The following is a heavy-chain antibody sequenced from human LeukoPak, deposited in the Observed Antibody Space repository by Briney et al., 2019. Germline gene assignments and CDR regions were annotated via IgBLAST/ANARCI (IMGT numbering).Heavy chain of an antibody. J-gene: IGHJ3*02. D-gene: IGHD3-9*01. CDR1: GGTFSSYA. CDR3: ARADILTGYPNDAFDI. V-gene: IGHV1-69*04. CDR2: IIPILGIA. Sequence: GSSVKVSCKASGGTFSSYAISWVRQAPGQGLEWMGRIIPILGIANYAQKFQGRVTITADKSTSTAYMELSSLRSEDTAVYYCARADILTGYPNDAFDIWGQGTMVTVSS.